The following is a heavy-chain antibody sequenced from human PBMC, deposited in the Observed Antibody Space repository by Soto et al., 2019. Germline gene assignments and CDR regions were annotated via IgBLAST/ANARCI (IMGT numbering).Heavy chain of an antibody. J-gene: IGHJ6*02. CDR3: ARHEPAPGGGDYGDSYYYGMDV. V-gene: IGHV4-39*01. D-gene: IGHD4-17*01. CDR2: IYYSGGT. Sequence: ASEALCLTWTVSGGSISSSSYYWGWIRQPPGKGLEWVGGIYYSGGTYYNPSLKSRVTISVDTSKNQFSLKLSSVTAADTAVYYCARHEPAPGGGDYGDSYYYGMDVWGQGTTVTVSS. CDR1: GGSISSSSYY.